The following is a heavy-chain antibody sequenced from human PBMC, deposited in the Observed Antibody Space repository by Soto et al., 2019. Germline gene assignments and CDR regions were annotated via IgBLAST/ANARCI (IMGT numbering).Heavy chain of an antibody. CDR3: ARVHTYYYYSGSFDF. D-gene: IGHD2-15*01. V-gene: IGHV1-2*02. CDR1: GYTFTGYY. CDR2: INPNNGDT. Sequence: ASVKVSCKASGYTFTGYYLHWLRQAPGQGLEWMGWINPNNGDTNYAQNFQGRVTMTRDTSISTAYMELSGLRSDDTAVYYCARVHTYYYYSGSFDFWGQGTLVTVSS. J-gene: IGHJ4*02.